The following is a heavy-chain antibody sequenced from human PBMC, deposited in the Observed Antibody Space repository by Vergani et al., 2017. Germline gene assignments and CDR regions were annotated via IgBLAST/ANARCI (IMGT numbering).Heavy chain of an antibody. V-gene: IGHV3-74*01. J-gene: IGHJ3*02. CDR2: INSDGSST. CDR1: GFTFSSYW. CDR3: AREWYSSGWQDAFDI. Sequence: EVQLVESGGGLVQPGGSLRLSCAASGFTFSSYWMHWVRQAPGKGLVWVSRINSDGSSTSYADSVKGRFTISRDNAKTTLYLQMNSLRAEDTAVYYCAREWYSSGWQDAFDIWGQGTMVTVSS. D-gene: IGHD6-19*01.